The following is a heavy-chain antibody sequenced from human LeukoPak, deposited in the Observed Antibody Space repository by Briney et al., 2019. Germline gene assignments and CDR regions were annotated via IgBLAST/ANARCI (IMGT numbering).Heavy chain of an antibody. CDR3: ACEVCSGGSCFLGR. Sequence: GGSLRLSCAASGLTFSTYWMHWVRQVPGKGLMWVSRINSDGTSTTYANSVKGRLTISRDNANNTEYLQMNSLSAEDKAVYFCACEVCSGGSCFLGRWGQVVMVTVAS. V-gene: IGHV3-74*01. J-gene: IGHJ4*02. CDR2: INSDGTST. CDR1: GLTFSTYW. D-gene: IGHD2-15*01.